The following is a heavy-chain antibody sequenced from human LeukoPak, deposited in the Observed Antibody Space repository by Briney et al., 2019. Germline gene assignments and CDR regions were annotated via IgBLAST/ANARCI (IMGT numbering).Heavy chain of an antibody. J-gene: IGHJ5*02. D-gene: IGHD3-16*01. CDR2: IYYSGST. Sequence: SETLSLTCTVSGGSISSSSYYWGWIRQPPGKGLEWIGSIYYSGSTYYNPSLKSRVTISVDTSKNQFSLKLSSVTAADTAVYYCAREDYDYVWGSFHNTWGQGTLVTVSS. V-gene: IGHV4-39*02. CDR3: AREDYDYVWGSFHNT. CDR1: GGSISSSSYY.